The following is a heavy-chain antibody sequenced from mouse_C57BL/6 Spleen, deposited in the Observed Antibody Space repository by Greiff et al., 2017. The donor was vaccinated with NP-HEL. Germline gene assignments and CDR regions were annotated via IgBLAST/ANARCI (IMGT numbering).Heavy chain of an antibody. V-gene: IGHV1-80*01. D-gene: IGHD1-1*01. CDR2: IYPGDGDT. CDR1: GYAFSSYW. Sequence: QVQLQQSGAELVKPGASVKISCKASGYAFSSYWMNWVKQRPGKGLEWIGQIYPGDGDTNYNGKFKGKATLTADKSSSTAYMQLSSLTSEASAVYFCARLGYYGSSYGYFEVWGTGTTVTVSS. CDR3: ARLGYYGSSYGYFEV. J-gene: IGHJ1*03.